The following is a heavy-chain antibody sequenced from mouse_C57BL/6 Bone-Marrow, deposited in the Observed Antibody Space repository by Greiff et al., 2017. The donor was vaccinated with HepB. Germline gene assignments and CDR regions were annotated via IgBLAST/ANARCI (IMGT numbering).Heavy chain of an antibody. D-gene: IGHD3-3*01. J-gene: IGHJ3*01. CDR2: ISSGGSYT. V-gene: IGHV5-6*01. CDR1: GFTFSSYG. CDR3: ARHGGTLAY. Sequence: EVHLVESGGDLVKPGGSLKLSCAASGFTFSSYGMSWVRQTPDKRLEWVATISSGGSYTYYPDSVKGRFTISRDNAKNTLYLQMSSLKSEDTAMYYCARHGGTLAYWGQGTLVTVSA.